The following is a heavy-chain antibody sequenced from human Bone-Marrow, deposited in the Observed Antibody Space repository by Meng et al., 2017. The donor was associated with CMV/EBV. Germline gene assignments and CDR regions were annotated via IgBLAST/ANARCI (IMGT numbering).Heavy chain of an antibody. Sequence: ASVKVSCKASGYTFTGYYMHWVRQAPGQGLEWMGWINPNSGGTNYAQKFQGRVTMTRDTSTSTVYMELSSLRSEDTAVYYCARGGLVVVPAALRHNWFDPWGQGTLVTVSS. CDR1: GYTFTGYY. D-gene: IGHD2-2*01. V-gene: IGHV1-2*02. J-gene: IGHJ5*02. CDR2: INPNSGGT. CDR3: ARGGLVVVPAALRHNWFDP.